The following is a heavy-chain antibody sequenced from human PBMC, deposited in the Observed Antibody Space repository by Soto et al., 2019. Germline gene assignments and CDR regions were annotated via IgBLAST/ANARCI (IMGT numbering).Heavy chain of an antibody. Sequence: VQLQQWGAGLLRPSETLSLTCAYYGGSFDDFYWSWVRQSPGQGLEWGVEISHDGGTNYRPSLASRCSISVEPCKNLFSQQRRSVTSAETGLYFCSRGQLVWYGDVTNYHRDMEVFVQGTKANESS. CDR2: ISHDGGT. J-gene: IGHJ6*01. CDR1: GGSFDDFY. V-gene: IGHV4-34*02. D-gene: IGHD3-10*01. CDR3: SRGQLVWYGDVTNYHRDMEV.